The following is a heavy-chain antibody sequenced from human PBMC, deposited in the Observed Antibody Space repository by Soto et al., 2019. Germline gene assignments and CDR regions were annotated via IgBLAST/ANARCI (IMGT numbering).Heavy chain of an antibody. CDR3: ARDHGSSSWYDYYYYGMDV. CDR2: ISYDGSNK. J-gene: IGHJ6*02. Sequence: GLSLRLSCAASGCTFSSYAMHWVRQAPGKGLEWVAVISYDGSNKYYADSVKGRFTISRDNSKNTLYLQMNSLRAEDTAVYYCARDHGSSSWYDYYYYGMDVRGQGTTVTVSS. V-gene: IGHV3-30-3*01. CDR1: GCTFSSYA. D-gene: IGHD6-13*01.